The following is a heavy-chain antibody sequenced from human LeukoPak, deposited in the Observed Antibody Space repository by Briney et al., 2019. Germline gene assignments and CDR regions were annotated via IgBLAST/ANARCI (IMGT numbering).Heavy chain of an antibody. CDR1: GVSFSGYY. CDR3: ANYYGSGSYYPTNWFDP. CDR2: INHSGST. Sequence: PSETLSLTCAVHGVSFSGYYWSWIRQPPGKGLEWIGEINHSGSTNYNPSLKSRVTISVDTSENQFSLKLSSVTAADTAVYYCANYYGSGSYYPTNWFDPWGQGTLVTVSS. J-gene: IGHJ5*02. D-gene: IGHD3-10*01. V-gene: IGHV4-34*01.